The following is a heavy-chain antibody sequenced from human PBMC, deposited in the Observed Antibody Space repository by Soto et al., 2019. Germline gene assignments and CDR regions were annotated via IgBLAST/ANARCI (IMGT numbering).Heavy chain of an antibody. Sequence: QVQVVESGGDLVKPGGSLRLSCAASGFTFNDYYMNWIRQATGKGLEWVSYISSSGSIIDYADSVKGRFTISRDSARNSFYLQMNSLRVEDTAVYYCAREPYSSSRVYGMDVWGQGTTVTVSS. V-gene: IGHV3-11*01. J-gene: IGHJ6*02. CDR2: ISSSGSII. CDR3: AREPYSSSRVYGMDV. CDR1: GFTFNDYY. D-gene: IGHD6-13*01.